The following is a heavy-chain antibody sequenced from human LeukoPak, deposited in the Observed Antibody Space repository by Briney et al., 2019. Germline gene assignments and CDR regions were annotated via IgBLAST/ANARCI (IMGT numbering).Heavy chain of an antibody. CDR1: GFTFSSYS. CDR2: ISSSSSYI. J-gene: IGHJ4*02. V-gene: IGHV3-21*04. Sequence: GGSLRLSCAASGFTFSSYSMNWVRQAPGKGLEWVSSISSSSSYIYYADSVKGRFTISRENAKNSLYLQMNSLRAEDTAVYYCAKVGGYSYGYPTYWGQGTLVTVSS. D-gene: IGHD5-18*01. CDR3: AKVGGYSYGYPTY.